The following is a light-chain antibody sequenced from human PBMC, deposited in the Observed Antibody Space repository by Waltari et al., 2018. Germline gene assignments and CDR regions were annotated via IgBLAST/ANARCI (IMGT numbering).Light chain of an antibody. V-gene: IGLV3-25*03. CDR1: ALPNQY. J-gene: IGLJ3*02. Sequence: SYELTQPPSVSVSPGQTARITCSGDALPNQYAFWFQQKPGQAPVLVTYKESKRPSGIPERFSGSSSGITVTLTLSGVHAEDESDYYCKSAEINGVLLVFGRGTKLTVL. CDR3: KSAEINGVLLV. CDR2: KES.